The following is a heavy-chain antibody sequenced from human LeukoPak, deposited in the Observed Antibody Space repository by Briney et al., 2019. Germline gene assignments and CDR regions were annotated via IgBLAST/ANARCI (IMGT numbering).Heavy chain of an antibody. CDR2: ISATGST. Sequence: TSETLSLTCTVSGGSISSYYWNWIRQPAGKGLEWIGRISATGSTNYNPSLKSRLTMSVDTSKNQFSLRLSSVSAADTAVYYCARLRRSPAGIFPLDYWGQGTLVTVSS. CDR3: ARLRRSPAGIFPLDY. J-gene: IGHJ4*02. V-gene: IGHV4-4*07. D-gene: IGHD2-15*01. CDR1: GGSISSYY.